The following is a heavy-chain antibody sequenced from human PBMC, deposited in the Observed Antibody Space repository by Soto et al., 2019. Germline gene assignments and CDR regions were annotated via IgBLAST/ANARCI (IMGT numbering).Heavy chain of an antibody. V-gene: IGHV4-59*01. Sequence: PSETLSLTCTVSGGSISSYYWSWIRQPPGKGLEWIGYIYYSGSTNYNPSLKSRVTISVDTSKNQFSLKLSSVTAADTAVYYCARDVYSYGYMLYYYYMDVWGKGTTVTVS. CDR1: GGSISSYY. CDR3: ARDVYSYGYMLYYYYMDV. J-gene: IGHJ6*03. D-gene: IGHD5-18*01. CDR2: IYYSGST.